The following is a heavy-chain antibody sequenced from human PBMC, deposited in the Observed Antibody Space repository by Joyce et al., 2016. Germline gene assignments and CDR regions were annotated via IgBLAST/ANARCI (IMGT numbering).Heavy chain of an antibody. CDR3: AKNTAVTAIASPYDY. J-gene: IGHJ4*02. CDR2: INQDGSEK. Sequence: EVQLVESGGDLVQPGGSLRLSCAAFGFTFSKYWMNWVRQAPGKGLEWVANINQDGSEKYYVGSVKGRFTISRDNAKRSLYLQLTSLRAEDTAVYYCAKNTAVTAIASPYDYWGQGTLVAVSS. CDR1: GFTFSKYW. D-gene: IGHD2-21*02. V-gene: IGHV3-7*01.